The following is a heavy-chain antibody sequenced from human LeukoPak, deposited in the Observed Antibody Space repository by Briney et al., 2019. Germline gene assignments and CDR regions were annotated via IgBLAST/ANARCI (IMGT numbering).Heavy chain of an antibody. V-gene: IGHV3-43*02. J-gene: IGHJ4*02. CDR3: AKASWSGYHLDY. D-gene: IGHD3-3*01. Sequence: PGGSLRLSCAASGFTFDDYAMHWVRQAPGKGLEWVSLISGDGGSTYYADSVKGRFTISRDNSKNTLYLQMNSLRAEDTAVYYCAKASWSGYHLDYWGQGTLVTVSS. CDR1: GFTFDDYA. CDR2: ISGDGGST.